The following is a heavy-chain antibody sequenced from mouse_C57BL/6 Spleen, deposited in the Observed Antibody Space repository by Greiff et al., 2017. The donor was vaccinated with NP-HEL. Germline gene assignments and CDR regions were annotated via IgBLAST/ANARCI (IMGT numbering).Heavy chain of an antibody. CDR1: GYTFTSYW. D-gene: IGHD2-4*01. CDR2: IDPSDSYT. V-gene: IGHV1-69*01. Sequence: VQLQQPGAELVMPGTSVKLSCKASGYTFTSYWMHWVKQRPGQGLEWIGEIDPSDSYTNYNQKFKGRSTLTVDKSYNTPYLQMSSLTSEDAAVYYCAREYSDYDVFDYWGQGTTLTVSS. CDR3: AREYSDYDVFDY. J-gene: IGHJ2*01.